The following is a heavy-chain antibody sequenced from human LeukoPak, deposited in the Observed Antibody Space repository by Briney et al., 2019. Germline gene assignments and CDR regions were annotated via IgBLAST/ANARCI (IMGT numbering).Heavy chain of an antibody. Sequence: ASVKVSCKVSGYTSTDYYVHWVQQAPGKGLEWMGLIDPEDGETIYAEEFQGRVSITADTSTDTAYMELSSLRFDDTAVYYCARGVPAALRLARWFDPWGQGTLVTVSS. CDR3: ARGVPAALRLARWFDP. CDR1: GYTSTDYY. D-gene: IGHD2-2*02. J-gene: IGHJ5*02. V-gene: IGHV1-69-2*01. CDR2: IDPEDGET.